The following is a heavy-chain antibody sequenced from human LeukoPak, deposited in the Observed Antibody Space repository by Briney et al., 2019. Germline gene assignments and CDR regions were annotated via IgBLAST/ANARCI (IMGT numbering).Heavy chain of an antibody. CDR3: ARGLRDDSSGYYRTPAY. CDR2: INPSGGST. J-gene: IGHJ4*02. CDR1: GYTFNSYY. V-gene: IGHV1-46*02. D-gene: IGHD3-22*01. Sequence: ASVTVYCKASGYTFNSYYMHWVRQAPGQGLEWMGIINPSGGSTSYAQKFQGRVTMTRDTSTSTVYMELSSLRSEDTAVYYCARGLRDDSSGYYRTPAYWGQGTLVTVSS.